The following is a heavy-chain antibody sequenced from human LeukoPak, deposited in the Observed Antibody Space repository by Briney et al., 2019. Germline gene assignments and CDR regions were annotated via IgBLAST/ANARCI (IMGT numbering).Heavy chain of an antibody. V-gene: IGHV1-69*13. CDR3: ATVFTPINGYGSGSYSFLGSLDP. CDR2: IIPIFGAA. J-gene: IGHJ5*02. D-gene: IGHD3-10*01. CDR1: GYTFTSYG. Sequence: SVKVSCKASGYTFTSYGISWVRQAPGQGLEWMGGIIPIFGAANYAQKFQGRVTITADESTSTAYMELSSLRSEDTAVYYCATVFTPINGYGSGSYSFLGSLDPWGQGTLVTVSS.